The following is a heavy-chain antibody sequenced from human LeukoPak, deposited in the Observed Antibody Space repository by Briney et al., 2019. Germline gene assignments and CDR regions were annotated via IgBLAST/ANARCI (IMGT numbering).Heavy chain of an antibody. CDR3: AKEIVFLFGDP. Sequence: KSGGSLRLSCAASGFTFSSYAMSWVRQAPGKGLEWVATIVSDGYKAYYADSVKGRFAISRDNSQNTVHLQMSSLRAEDTATYYCAKEIVFLFGDPWGQGALVTVSS. D-gene: IGHD2/OR15-2a*01. V-gene: IGHV3-23*01. CDR2: IVSDGYKA. J-gene: IGHJ5*02. CDR1: GFTFSSYA.